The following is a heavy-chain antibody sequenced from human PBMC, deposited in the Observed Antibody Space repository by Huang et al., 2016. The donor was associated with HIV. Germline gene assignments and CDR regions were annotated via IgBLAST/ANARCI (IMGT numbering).Heavy chain of an antibody. D-gene: IGHD2-8*01. CDR3: VIMDDYFDY. V-gene: IGHV3-9*01. J-gene: IGHJ4*02. Sequence: VQLVESGGGLVQPGWSLRLSCAASGFAFSQYAVHWVRQSPGKGVEWVAGIGGNSGDIAYAASVRGRFVISRDNAKKSLYLKMNGLRLEDTALYFCVIMDDYFDYWGQGVLVGVSS. CDR2: IGGNSGDI. CDR1: GFAFSQYA.